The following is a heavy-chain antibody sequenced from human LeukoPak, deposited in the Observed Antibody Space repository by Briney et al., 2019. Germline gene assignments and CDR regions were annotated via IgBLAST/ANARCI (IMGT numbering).Heavy chain of an antibody. V-gene: IGHV1-69*05. CDR2: IIPIFGTA. Sequence: SSVTVSCKASGGTFSSYAISWVRQAPGQGREWMGGIIPIFGTANYAQKFQGRVTITTDESTSTAYMELSSLRSEDTAVYYCARDDSWSSSDYYYMDVWGKGTTVTVSS. D-gene: IGHD6-6*01. CDR1: GGTFSSYA. J-gene: IGHJ6*03. CDR3: ARDDSWSSSDYYYMDV.